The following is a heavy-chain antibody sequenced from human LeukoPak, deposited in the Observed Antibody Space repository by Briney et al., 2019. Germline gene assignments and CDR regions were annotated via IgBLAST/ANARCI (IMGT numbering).Heavy chain of an antibody. D-gene: IGHD6-13*01. CDR2: ISYDGSNK. CDR3: ARISSSWARVGWFDP. V-gene: IGHV3-30-3*01. J-gene: IGHJ5*02. CDR1: GYTFSSYA. Sequence: PGRSLRLSCAASGYTFSSYAMHWVRQAPGKGLEWVAVISYDGSNKYYADSVKGRFTISRDNSKNTLYLQMNSLRAEDTAVYYCARISSSWARVGWFDPWGQGTLVTVSS.